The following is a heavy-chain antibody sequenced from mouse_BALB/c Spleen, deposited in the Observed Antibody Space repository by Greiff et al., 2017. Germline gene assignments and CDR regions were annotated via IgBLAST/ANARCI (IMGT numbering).Heavy chain of an antibody. CDR1: GYTFTSYW. CDR2: IYPGNSDT. D-gene: IGHD1-1*01. V-gene: IGHV1-5*01. Sequence: EVKLVESGTVLARPGASVKMSCKASGYTFTSYWMHWVKQRPGQGLEWIGAIYPGNSDTSYNQKFKGKAKLTAVTSTSTAYMELSSLTNEDSAVYYCTRSKVYCGSSYWYFDVWGAGTTVTVSA. CDR3: TRSKVYCGSSYWYFDV. J-gene: IGHJ1*01.